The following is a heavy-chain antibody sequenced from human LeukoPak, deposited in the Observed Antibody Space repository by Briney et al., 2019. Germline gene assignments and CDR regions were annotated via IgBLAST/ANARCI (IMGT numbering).Heavy chain of an antibody. CDR3: ARLSGRSFDY. CDR1: GFTFSTYS. J-gene: IGHJ4*02. D-gene: IGHD1-20*01. CDR2: ISSSSSTV. V-gene: IGHV3-48*02. Sequence: GGSLRLSCAASGFTFSTYSMSWVRQAPGKGLEWVSYISSSSSTVYYADSVKGRFTISRDNAKNSLHLEANCLRDEDTAVFYCARLSGRSFDYWGQGTLVTVSS.